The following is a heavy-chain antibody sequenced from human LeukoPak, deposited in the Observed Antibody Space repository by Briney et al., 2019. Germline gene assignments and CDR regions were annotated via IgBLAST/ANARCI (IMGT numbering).Heavy chain of an antibody. D-gene: IGHD5-12*01. CDR3: ARGGLWLRGFDY. J-gene: IGHJ4*02. Sequence: SETLSLTCAVYGGSFSGYYWSWIRQPPGKGLEWIGEINDSGSTNYNPSLKSRVTISVDTSKNQFSLKLSSVTAADTAVYYCARGGLWLRGFDYWGQGTLVTVCS. CDR2: INDSGST. CDR1: GGSFSGYY. V-gene: IGHV4-34*01.